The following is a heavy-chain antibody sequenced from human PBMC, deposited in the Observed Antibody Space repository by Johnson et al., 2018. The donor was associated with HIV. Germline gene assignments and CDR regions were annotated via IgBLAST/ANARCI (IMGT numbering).Heavy chain of an antibody. CDR1: GFTVSSNY. D-gene: IGHD4-11*01. Sequence: MQLVESGGVLVQPGGSLRLSFSASGFTVSSNYMSWVRQSPGKGLAWVSVIYSGGNTYYADSVKGRFTISRDNSKNSLYLQMNSLRAEDTALYYCARAGYSNYDRAFDIGGQGTMVTVSS. CDR2: IYSGGNT. V-gene: IGHV3-66*02. J-gene: IGHJ3*02. CDR3: ARAGYSNYDRAFDI.